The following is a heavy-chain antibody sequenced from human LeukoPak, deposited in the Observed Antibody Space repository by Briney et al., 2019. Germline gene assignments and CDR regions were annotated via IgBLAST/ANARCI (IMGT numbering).Heavy chain of an antibody. Sequence: GGSLRLSCAASGFTFSSYAMHWVRQAPGKGLDWVAVISYDGGNKYYADSVKGRFTISRGNSKNTLYLQMNGLRAEDTAVYYCARDQVAYYVSGAGYYYYYGMDVWGQGTTVTVSS. CDR3: ARDQVAYYVSGAGYYYYYGMDV. J-gene: IGHJ6*02. V-gene: IGHV3-30*04. CDR2: ISYDGGNK. D-gene: IGHD3-10*01. CDR1: GFTFSSYA.